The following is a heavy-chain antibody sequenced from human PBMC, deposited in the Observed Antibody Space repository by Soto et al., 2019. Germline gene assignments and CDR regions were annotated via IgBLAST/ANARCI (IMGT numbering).Heavy chain of an antibody. CDR2: INHSGST. CDR1: GGSFSGYY. CDR3: ARGQTKAAAGT. V-gene: IGHV4-34*01. J-gene: IGHJ4*02. D-gene: IGHD6-13*01. Sequence: PSETLSLTCAVYGGSFSGYYWSWIRQPPGKGLEWIGEINHSGSTNYNPSLKSRVTISVDTSKNQFSLKLSSVTAADTAVYYCARGQTKAAAGTWGQGTLVTVSS.